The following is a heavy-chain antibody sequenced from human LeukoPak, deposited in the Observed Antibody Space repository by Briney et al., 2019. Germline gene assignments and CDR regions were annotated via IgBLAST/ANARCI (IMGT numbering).Heavy chain of an antibody. D-gene: IGHD6-19*01. J-gene: IGHJ6*02. CDR3: AKDSGGGWFDYYYGMDV. CDR2: ISWNSGSI. Sequence: PGGSLRLSCAASGFTFDDYAMHWVRQAPGKGPEWVSGISWNSGSIGYADSVKGRFTISRDNAKNSLYLQMNSLRAEDTALYYCAKDSGGGWFDYYYGMDVWGQGTTVTVSS. CDR1: GFTFDDYA. V-gene: IGHV3-9*01.